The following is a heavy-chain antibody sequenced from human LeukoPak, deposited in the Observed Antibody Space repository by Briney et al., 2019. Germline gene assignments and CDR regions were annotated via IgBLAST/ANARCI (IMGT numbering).Heavy chain of an antibody. D-gene: IGHD1-7*01. J-gene: IGHJ4*02. CDR2: INPNSGGT. V-gene: IGHV1-2*02. CDR3: ARAYVRELELLSY. CDR1: GYTFTGYY. Sequence: ASVKVSCKASGYTFTGYYMHWVRQAPGQGLEWMGWINPNSGGTNYAQKFQGRVTMTRDTSISTAYMEPSRLRSDDAAVYYCARAYVRELELLSYWSQGTLVTVSS.